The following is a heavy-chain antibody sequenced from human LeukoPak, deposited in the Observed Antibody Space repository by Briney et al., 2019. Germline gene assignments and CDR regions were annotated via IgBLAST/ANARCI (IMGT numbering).Heavy chain of an antibody. V-gene: IGHV1-18*01. CDR3: ARVPDPELLNAHGGMVRGVSNWFDP. D-gene: IGHD3-10*01. J-gene: IGHJ5*02. CDR2: ISTYNGNT. Sequence: GASVKVSCKASGYTFTSYGISWVRQAPGQGLEWMGWISTYNGNTNYAQKLQGRVTMTTDTSTSTAYMELRSLRSDDTAVYYCARVPDPELLNAHGGMVRGVSNWFDPWGQGTLVTVSS. CDR1: GYTFTSYG.